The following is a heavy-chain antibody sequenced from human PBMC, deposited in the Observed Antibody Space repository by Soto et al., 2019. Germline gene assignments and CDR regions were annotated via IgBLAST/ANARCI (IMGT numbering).Heavy chain of an antibody. CDR3: AKDKPAAGSQWLVPI. D-gene: IGHD6-19*01. Sequence: GGSLRLSCAASGFTFSSCAMTWVRQAPGKGLQWVSAISDSGGSTYYADSVRGRFTISRDNSKNTLYLQLNSLGAEDTAVYYCAKDKPAAGSQWLVPIWGRGALVTVSS. J-gene: IGHJ4*02. V-gene: IGHV3-23*01. CDR2: ISDSGGST. CDR1: GFTFSSCA.